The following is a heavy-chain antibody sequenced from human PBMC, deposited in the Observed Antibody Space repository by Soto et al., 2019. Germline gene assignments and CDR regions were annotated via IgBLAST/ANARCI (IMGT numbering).Heavy chain of an antibody. CDR1: GGTFSSYV. CDR2: IIPIFGTA. J-gene: IGHJ6*02. D-gene: IGHD6-13*01. CDR3: ARDIAAAGSYYYYGMDV. Sequence: QVQLVQSGAEVKKPGSSVKVSCKASGGTFSSYVISWVRQAPGQGLEWMGGIIPIFGTANYAQKFQGRVTITADESTSTAYMELSSLRSEDTAVYYCARDIAAAGSYYYYGMDVWGQGTTVTVSS. V-gene: IGHV1-69*01.